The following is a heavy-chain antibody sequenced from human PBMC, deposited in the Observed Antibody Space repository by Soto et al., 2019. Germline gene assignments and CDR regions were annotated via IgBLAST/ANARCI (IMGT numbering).Heavy chain of an antibody. CDR1: SYTFNTYA. J-gene: IGHJ4*02. CDR3: ARGGFSSSWRLDS. Sequence: ASVKVSCKTSSYTFNTYAINWVRQAPGQGLEWLGSIFPYTGDTHYAQTLQGRFTMTTDASTNTAYMQLASLRSDDTAVYFCARGGFSSSWRLDSWGQGTLVTVSS. D-gene: IGHD6-13*01. CDR2: IFPYTGDT. V-gene: IGHV1-18*01.